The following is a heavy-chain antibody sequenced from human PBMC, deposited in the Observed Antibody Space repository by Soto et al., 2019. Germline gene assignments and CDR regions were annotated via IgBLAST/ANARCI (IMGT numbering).Heavy chain of an antibody. Sequence: QVQLVESGGGVVQPGRSLRLSCAASGFTFSSYGMHWVRQAPGNGLEWVAVISYDGSNKYYADSVKGRFTISRDNSKNTLYLQMNSLRAEDTAVYYCATLEWLFDYWGQGTLVTVSS. D-gene: IGHD3-3*01. V-gene: IGHV3-30*03. CDR2: ISYDGSNK. CDR1: GFTFSSYG. J-gene: IGHJ4*02. CDR3: ATLEWLFDY.